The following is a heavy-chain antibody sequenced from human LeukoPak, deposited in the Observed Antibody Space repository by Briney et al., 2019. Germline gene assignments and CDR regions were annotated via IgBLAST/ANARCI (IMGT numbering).Heavy chain of an antibody. V-gene: IGHV3-21*01. CDR2: ISSSSSYI. D-gene: IGHD3-22*01. J-gene: IGHJ4*02. CDR1: GFTFSSYS. CDR3: ARDVPYYYDSSGYPVNHLHDY. Sequence: GGSLRLSCAASGFTFSSYSMNWVRQAPGKGLEWVSSISSSSSYIYYADSVRGRFTISRDNAKNSLYLQMNSLRAEDTAVYYCARDVPYYYDSSGYPVNHLHDYWGQGTLVTVSS.